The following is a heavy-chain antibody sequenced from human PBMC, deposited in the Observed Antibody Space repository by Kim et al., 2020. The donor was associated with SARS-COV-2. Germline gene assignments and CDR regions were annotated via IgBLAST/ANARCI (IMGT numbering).Heavy chain of an antibody. V-gene: IGHV1-2*06. CDR3: ARGSLVPAASRYYYYGMDV. J-gene: IGHJ6*02. D-gene: IGHD2-2*01. CDR2: INPNSGGT. CDR1: GYNFTGYY. Sequence: ASVKVSCKASGYNFTGYYMHWVRQAPGQGLEWMGRINPNSGGTNYAQKFQGRVTMTRDTSISTAYMELSRLRSDDTAVYYCARGSLVPAASRYYYYGMDVWGQGTTVTVSS.